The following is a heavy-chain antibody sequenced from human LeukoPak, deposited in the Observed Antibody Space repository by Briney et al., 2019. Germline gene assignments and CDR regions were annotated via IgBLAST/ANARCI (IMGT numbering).Heavy chain of an antibody. CDR3: ASSPRGDSWTFDY. CDR1: GYTLSIYG. V-gene: IGHV1-18*04. D-gene: IGHD2-21*02. J-gene: IGHJ4*02. Sequence: ASGKVSCNASGYTLSIYGVNWVRQAPGQGLELTGWISIYNGNTKYAHILQGKGTMTTDTSTSTVYMELTSLRSDDTAVYYCASSPRGDSWTFDYWGQGTLVTVSS. CDR2: ISIYNGNT.